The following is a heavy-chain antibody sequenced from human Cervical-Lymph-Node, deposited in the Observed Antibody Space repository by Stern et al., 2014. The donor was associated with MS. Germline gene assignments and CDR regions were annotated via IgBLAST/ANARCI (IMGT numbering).Heavy chain of an antibody. D-gene: IGHD6-19*01. J-gene: IGHJ3*01. CDR3: ASWSDHCTNNGWFPLDV. CDR2: LNCNSGNT. V-gene: IGHV1-8*01. Sequence: VQLVESGAEVKKPGDSVKVSCKASGYTPGSYDINWVRQAPGQGLEWMGWLNCNSGNTGYAQKFQGRVTMTTDPSIRTAYMELTSLTSEDTGVYFCASWSDHCTNNGWFPLDVWGQGTVVTVAS. CDR1: GYTPGSYD.